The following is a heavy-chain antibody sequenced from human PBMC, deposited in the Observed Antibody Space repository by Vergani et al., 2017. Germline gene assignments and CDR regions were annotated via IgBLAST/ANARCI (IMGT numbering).Heavy chain of an antibody. CDR3: ARKQRIAAAAGWFDP. Sequence: QVQLVESGGGLVKPGGSLRLSCAASGFTFSDYYMSWIRQAPGKGLEWVSYISSSSSYTNYADSVKGRFTISRDNAKNSLYLQMNSLRAEDTAVYYCARKQRIAAAAGWFDPWGQGTLVTVSS. V-gene: IGHV3-11*05. J-gene: IGHJ5*02. CDR1: GFTFSDYY. CDR2: ISSSSSYT. D-gene: IGHD6-13*01.